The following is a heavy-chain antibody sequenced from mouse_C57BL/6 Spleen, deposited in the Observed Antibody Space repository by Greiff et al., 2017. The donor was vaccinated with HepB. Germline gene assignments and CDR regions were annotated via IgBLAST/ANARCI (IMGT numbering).Heavy chain of an antibody. CDR3: ARSGIYYYGSSYVYYAMDY. Sequence: VQLQQSGPELVKPGASVKISCKASGYTFTDYYINWVKQRPGQGLEWIGWIYPGSGNTKYNEKFKGKATLTVDTSSSTAYMQLSSLTSEDSAVYFCARSGIYYYGSSYVYYAMDYWGQGTSVTVSS. D-gene: IGHD1-1*01. V-gene: IGHV1-84*01. CDR1: GYTFTDYY. J-gene: IGHJ4*01. CDR2: IYPGSGNT.